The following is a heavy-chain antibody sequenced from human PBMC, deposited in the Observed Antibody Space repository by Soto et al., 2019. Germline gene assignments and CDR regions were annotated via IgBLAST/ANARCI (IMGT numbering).Heavy chain of an antibody. CDR2: INHSGSA. CDR1: GGSFSGYY. D-gene: IGHD2-15*01. V-gene: IGHV4-34*01. J-gene: IGHJ6*02. CDR3: ARGRPGVAATAYYYYGMDV. Sequence: SETLSLTCAVYGGSFSGYYWSWIRQPPGKGLEWIGEINHSGSANYNPSLKSRVTISVDTSKNQFSLKLSSVTAADTAVYYCARGRPGVAATAYYYYGMDVWGQGTTVTVSS.